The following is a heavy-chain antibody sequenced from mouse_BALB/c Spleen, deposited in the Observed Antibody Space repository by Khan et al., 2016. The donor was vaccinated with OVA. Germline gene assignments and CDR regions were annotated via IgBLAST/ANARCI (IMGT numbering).Heavy chain of an antibody. Sequence: EVQLQESGPELVKPGASVKISCKASGYSFTGYFMNWVMQSHGKSLEWIGRINPHIGETFYNQKFKGKATLTVDESSSTAHMELRSLASEDSAVYYCARIDGSDFDYWGQGTTLTVSS. V-gene: IGHV1-20*02. CDR3: ARIDGSDFDY. D-gene: IGHD1-1*01. CDR1: GYSFTGYF. CDR2: INPHIGET. J-gene: IGHJ2*01.